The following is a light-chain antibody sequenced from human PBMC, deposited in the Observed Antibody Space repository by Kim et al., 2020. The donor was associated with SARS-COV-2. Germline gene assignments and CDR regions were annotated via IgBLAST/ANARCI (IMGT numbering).Light chain of an antibody. CDR3: SSYTLRTTWF. CDR2: DVT. CDR1: SRDIGSYHR. Sequence: QSALTQPPSVSGSPGQSVTITCTGTSRDIGSYHRVSWYRQPPGSAPKLIIFDVTERPSGVPDRFSGSKSDTTASLTISGLQPEDEADYYCSSYTLRTTWFFGGGTKVTVL. V-gene: IGLV2-18*02. J-gene: IGLJ2*01.